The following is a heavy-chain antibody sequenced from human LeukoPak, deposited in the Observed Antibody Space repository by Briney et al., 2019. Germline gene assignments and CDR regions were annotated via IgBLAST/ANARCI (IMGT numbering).Heavy chain of an antibody. V-gene: IGHV3-30*18. CDR1: GFTFSSYG. J-gene: IGHJ4*02. Sequence: GGSLRLSCAASGFTFSSYGMHSVRQAPGKGLEWVAVISYDGSNKYYADSVKGRFTISRDNSKNTLYLQMNSLRAEDTAVYYCAKNGDYGDPDFDYWGQGTLVTVSS. CDR3: AKNGDYGDPDFDY. D-gene: IGHD4-17*01. CDR2: ISYDGSNK.